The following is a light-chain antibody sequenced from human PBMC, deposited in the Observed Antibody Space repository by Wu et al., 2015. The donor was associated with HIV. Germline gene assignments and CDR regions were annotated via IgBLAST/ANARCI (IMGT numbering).Light chain of an antibody. CDR2: GAS. J-gene: IGKJ5*01. Sequence: IVLTQSPGTLSLSPGERATLSCRASETIVSRYIAWYRQKPGQAPRLLLFGASSRATGIPDRFSGGGSGTDFTLTISRLEPEDFAVYYCQQYGSSPITFGQGTRLEIK. CDR3: QQYGSSPIT. CDR1: ETIVSRY. V-gene: IGKV3-20*01.